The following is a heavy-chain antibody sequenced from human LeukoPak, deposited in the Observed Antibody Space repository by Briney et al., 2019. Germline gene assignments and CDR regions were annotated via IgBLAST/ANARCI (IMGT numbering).Heavy chain of an antibody. J-gene: IGHJ4*02. V-gene: IGHV3-7*05. CDR2: IKEDGSEK. CDR1: GLTFSSYW. Sequence: PGGSLRLSCAASGLTFSSYWMSWIRQAPGKGLEWVANIKEDGSEKYYVGSVEGRFTISRDNAKNSLSLQMNSLRLEDTAVYYCARYLYDSTSWDYWGQGTLVTVSS. D-gene: IGHD3-22*01. CDR3: ARYLYDSTSWDY.